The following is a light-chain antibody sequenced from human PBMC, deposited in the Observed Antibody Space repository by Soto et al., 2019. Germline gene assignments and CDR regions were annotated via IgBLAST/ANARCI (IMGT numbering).Light chain of an antibody. CDR2: GAS. Sequence: EIVLTQSPGTLSLSPGERATLSCRASQSVSSNYLAWYQQKPGQAPRLLVFGASSRATGIPDRFSGSGSGTDFTLSISRLEPEDFAVYYCQQYASSPPYTFGRGTKVDIK. V-gene: IGKV3-20*01. CDR3: QQYASSPPYT. J-gene: IGKJ2*01. CDR1: QSVSSNY.